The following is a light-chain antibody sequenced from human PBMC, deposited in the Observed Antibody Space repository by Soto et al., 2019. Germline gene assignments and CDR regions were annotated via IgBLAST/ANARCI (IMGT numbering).Light chain of an antibody. Sequence: DIQMTQSPSSLSASVGDRVIITCRTSQSISNYLNWYQHKPGKAPKVLISAASNLQSGVPSRFSGSGSGTVFTLTISSLQPEDFATYSCQQNYSATWTFGQGTKVDI. CDR3: QQNYSATWT. CDR1: QSISNY. CDR2: AAS. V-gene: IGKV1-39*01. J-gene: IGKJ1*01.